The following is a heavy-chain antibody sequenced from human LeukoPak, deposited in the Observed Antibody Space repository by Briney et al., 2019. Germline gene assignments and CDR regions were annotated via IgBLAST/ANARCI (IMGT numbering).Heavy chain of an antibody. CDR1: GFTFSSYA. Sequence: GGSPELSCAASGFTFSSYAMHWVRQAPGKGQEWVAVISYDGSNKYYADSVKGRFTISRDNSKNTLYLQMSSLRAEDTAVYYCVRSYDSSGYLVIRPHFDYWGQGTLVTVSS. D-gene: IGHD3-22*01. V-gene: IGHV3-30*14. CDR3: VRSYDSSGYLVIRPHFDY. CDR2: ISYDGSNK. J-gene: IGHJ4*02.